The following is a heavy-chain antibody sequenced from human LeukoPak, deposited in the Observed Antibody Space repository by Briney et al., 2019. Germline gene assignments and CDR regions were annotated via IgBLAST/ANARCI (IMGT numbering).Heavy chain of an antibody. CDR2: IYSGGST. CDR3: ARTSIFLDY. CDR1: GFTFSSYA. D-gene: IGHD3-9*01. J-gene: IGHJ4*02. Sequence: GGSLRLSCAASGFTFSSYAMHWVRQAPGKGLEWVSVIYSGGSTYYADSVKGRFTISRDNSKNTLYLQMNSLRAEDTAVYYCARTSIFLDYWGQGTLVTVSS. V-gene: IGHV3-53*01.